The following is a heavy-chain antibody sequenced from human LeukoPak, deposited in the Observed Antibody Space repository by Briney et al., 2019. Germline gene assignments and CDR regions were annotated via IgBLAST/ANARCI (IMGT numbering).Heavy chain of an antibody. V-gene: IGHV4-39*01. CDR3: VRLGPAEVGPIAVAVDP. D-gene: IGHD6-13*01. CDR2: IYYSGNT. J-gene: IGHJ5*02. Sequence: TSETLSLTCTVSGGSVSSSGHYWAWIRQPPGKGLEWVGSIYYSGNTYYNPSLKSRVTISVDMSRNRFSLKLSSVTAADTAVYYCVRLGPAEVGPIAVAVDPWGQGTLVTVSS. CDR1: GGSVSSSGHY.